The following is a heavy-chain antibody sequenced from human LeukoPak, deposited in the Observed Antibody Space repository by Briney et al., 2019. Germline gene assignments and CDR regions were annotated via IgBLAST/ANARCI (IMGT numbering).Heavy chain of an antibody. CDR3: AKDMITFGGVITYFDY. J-gene: IGHJ4*02. CDR1: GFTFDDYA. D-gene: IGHD3-16*02. Sequence: GGSLRLSCAASGFTFDDYAMHWVRQAPGKGLEWVSLISGDGGSTYYADSVKGRFTISRDNSKNSLYLQMNSLRTEDTALYYCAKDMITFGGVITYFDYWGQGTLVTASS. V-gene: IGHV3-43*02. CDR2: ISGDGGST.